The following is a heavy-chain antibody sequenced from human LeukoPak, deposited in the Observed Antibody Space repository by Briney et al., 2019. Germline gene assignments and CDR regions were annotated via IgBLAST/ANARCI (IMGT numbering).Heavy chain of an antibody. CDR1: GFTFSSYG. V-gene: IGHV3-30*18. CDR3: AKSSGGYLPYYGMDV. D-gene: IGHD2-8*02. J-gene: IGHJ6*02. Sequence: GGSLRLSCAASGFTFSSYGMHWVRQAPGKGLEWVAVISYDGSNKHYADSVKGRFTISRDNSKNTLYLQMNSLRAEDTAVYYCAKSSGGYLPYYGMDVWGQGTTVTVSS. CDR2: ISYDGSNK.